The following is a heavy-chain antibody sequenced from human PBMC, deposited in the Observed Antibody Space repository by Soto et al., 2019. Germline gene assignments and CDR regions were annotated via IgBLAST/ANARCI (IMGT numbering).Heavy chain of an antibody. CDR2: IYHSGST. Sequence: ASETLSLTCAVSGGSISSSNWWSWVRQPPGKGLEWIGEIYHSGSTNYNPSLKGRVTISVDTSKNQFSLKLSSVTAADTAVYYCARGVRYFDWLSNYYYYYGMDVWGQGTTVTVSS. D-gene: IGHD3-9*01. V-gene: IGHV4-4*02. J-gene: IGHJ6*02. CDR3: ARGVRYFDWLSNYYYYYGMDV. CDR1: GGSISSSNW.